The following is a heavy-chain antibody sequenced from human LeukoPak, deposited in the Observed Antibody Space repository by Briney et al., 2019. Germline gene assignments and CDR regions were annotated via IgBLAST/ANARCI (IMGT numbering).Heavy chain of an antibody. J-gene: IGHJ5*02. V-gene: IGHV4-59*01. CDR1: GGSLSGYY. CDR3: ARHLGYCSSTGCNSWFAP. D-gene: IGHD2-2*02. CDR2: IYYSGNT. Sequence: KPSETLSLTRIVSGGSLSGYYWSWIRPPPGEGLEWIGYIYYSGNTNYNPSLKSRVTMSVDTSKNQFSLKLRSVTAADMAVYCCARHLGYCSSTGCNSWFAPWGQGTLVTVSS.